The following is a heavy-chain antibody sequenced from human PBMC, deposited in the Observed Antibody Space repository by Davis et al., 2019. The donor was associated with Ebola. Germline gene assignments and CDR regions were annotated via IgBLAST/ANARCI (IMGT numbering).Heavy chain of an antibody. D-gene: IGHD5-18*01. Sequence: GESLKISCAASGFTFSSYAMHWVRQAPGKGLEWVAVISYDGSNKYYADSVKGRFTISRDNSKNTLYLQMNSLRAEDTAVYYCARDVDTAMVTNYWGQGTLVTVSS. V-gene: IGHV3-30-3*01. CDR1: GFTFSSYA. J-gene: IGHJ4*02. CDR2: ISYDGSNK. CDR3: ARDVDTAMVTNY.